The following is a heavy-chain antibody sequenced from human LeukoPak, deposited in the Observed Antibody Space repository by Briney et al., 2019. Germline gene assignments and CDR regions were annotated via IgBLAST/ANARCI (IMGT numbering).Heavy chain of an antibody. CDR2: ISSSGSTI. V-gene: IGHV3-11*01. CDR1: GFTFSVYY. CDR3: ARGVSSSRVFDI. D-gene: IGHD6-6*01. J-gene: IGHJ3*02. Sequence: GGSLRLSCAASGFTFSVYYMSWIRQAPGKGLEWVSYISSSGSTIYYADSVKGRFTISGDNAKNSLYLQMNSLRAEDTAVYYCARGVSSSRVFDIWAKGQWSPSLQ.